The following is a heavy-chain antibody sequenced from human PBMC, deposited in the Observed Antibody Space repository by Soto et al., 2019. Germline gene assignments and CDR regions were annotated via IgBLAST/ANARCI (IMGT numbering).Heavy chain of an antibody. Sequence: SLRLSCAASGFTFDDYAMHWVRQAPGKGLEWVSGISWNSGSIGYADSVKGRFTISRDNAKNSLYLQMNSLRAEDTALYYCAKDRGESKWRPHDAFDIWGQGTVVTVSS. CDR1: GFTFDDYA. V-gene: IGHV3-9*01. D-gene: IGHD3-16*01. CDR3: AKDRGESKWRPHDAFDI. CDR2: ISWNSGSI. J-gene: IGHJ3*02.